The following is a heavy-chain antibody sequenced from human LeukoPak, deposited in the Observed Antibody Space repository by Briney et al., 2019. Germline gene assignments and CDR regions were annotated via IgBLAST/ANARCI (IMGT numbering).Heavy chain of an antibody. CDR1: GFTFSSYS. CDR2: ISRSSGYK. J-gene: IGHJ4*02. Sequence: PGGSLRLSCAVSGFTFSSYSMTWVRQAPGKGLEWVSSISRSSGYKYYADSVKGRFTISRDNAKNSLYLQMDSLRAEDAAVYYCARTSGESTAALRAPFDYWGQGTLATVSS. CDR3: ARTSGESTAALRAPFDY. V-gene: IGHV3-21*01. D-gene: IGHD6-6*01.